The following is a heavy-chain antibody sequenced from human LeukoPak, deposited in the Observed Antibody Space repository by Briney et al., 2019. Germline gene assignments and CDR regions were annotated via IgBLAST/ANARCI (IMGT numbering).Heavy chain of an antibody. J-gene: IGHJ4*02. CDR3: ARDIDSGSYDGVFDY. CDR2: ISAYNGNT. CDR1: GYTFTNNG. Sequence: ASVKVSCKASGYTFTNNGISWVRQAPGQGLEWMGWISAYNGNTNYAQKLQGRVTMTTDTSTSTAYMELRSLRSDDTAVYYCARDIDSGSYDGVFDYWGQGTLLTVSS. V-gene: IGHV1-18*04. D-gene: IGHD1-26*01.